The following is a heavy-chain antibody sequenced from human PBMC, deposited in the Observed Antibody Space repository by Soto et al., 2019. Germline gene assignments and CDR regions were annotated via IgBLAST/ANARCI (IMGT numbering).Heavy chain of an antibody. J-gene: IGHJ1*01. CDR2: INHSGST. D-gene: IGHD6-19*01. CDR3: ARGRQYSSGLVYFQH. CDR1: GGSFSGYY. V-gene: IGHV4-34*01. Sequence: SETLSLTCAVYGGSFSGYYWSWIRQPPGKGLEWIGEINHSGSTNYNPSLKSRVTISVDTSKNQFSLKLSSVTAADTAVYYCARGRQYSSGLVYFQHWGQGTLVTVSS.